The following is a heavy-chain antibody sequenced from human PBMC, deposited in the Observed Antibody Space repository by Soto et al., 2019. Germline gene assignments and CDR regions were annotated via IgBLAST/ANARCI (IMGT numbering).Heavy chain of an antibody. Sequence: EVQLLESGGGLVQPGGSLRLSCAASGFSFDDYAMTWVRQAAGKGLEWVSAISGSGDNTYYADSVKGRFTISRDNSKNTLYLKLNTLRAEDTALYYCAKGYYSGYDLAYFDYGGQGTLVTVSS. V-gene: IGHV3-23*01. CDR1: GFSFDDYA. D-gene: IGHD5-12*01. J-gene: IGHJ4*02. CDR2: ISGSGDNT. CDR3: AKGYYSGYDLAYFDY.